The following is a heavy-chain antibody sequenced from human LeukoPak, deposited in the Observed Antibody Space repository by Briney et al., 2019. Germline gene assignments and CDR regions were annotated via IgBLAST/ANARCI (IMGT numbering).Heavy chain of an antibody. CDR3: AKDRSGETNDDALDI. J-gene: IGHJ3*02. CDR1: GFAFRASA. V-gene: IGHV3-73*01. D-gene: IGHD2-21*01. CDR2: IRNKAKNYAT. Sequence: GGSLRLSCAASGFAFRASAMHWVRQASGKGLEWVGRIRNKAKNYATTYAASREGMFTIARDNSKTTLYMQMNSLRAADTAVYYCAKDRSGETNDDALDIWGQGTLVSVSS.